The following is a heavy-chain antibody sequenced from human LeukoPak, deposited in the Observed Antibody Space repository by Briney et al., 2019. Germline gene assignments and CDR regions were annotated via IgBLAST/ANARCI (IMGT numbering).Heavy chain of an antibody. D-gene: IGHD1-26*01. CDR1: GGSISSGGYY. CDR2: IYYSGST. V-gene: IGHV4-61*08. J-gene: IGHJ6*02. Sequence: SETLSLTCTVSGGSISSGGYYWSWIRQHPGKGLEWIGYIYYSGSTNYNPSLKSRVTISVDTSKNQFSLKLSSVTAADTAVYYCARVSVGANPILYYYYGMDVWGQGTTVTVSS. CDR3: ARVSVGANPILYYYYGMDV.